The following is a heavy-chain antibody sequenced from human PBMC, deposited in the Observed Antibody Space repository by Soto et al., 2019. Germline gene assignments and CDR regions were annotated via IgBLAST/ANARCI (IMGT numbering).Heavy chain of an antibody. V-gene: IGHV1-69*13. J-gene: IGHJ6*02. Sequence: SVNLSCKASVYTFSSYAISRVRQTPGQGLEWMGGIIPIFGTANYAQKFQGRVTITADESTSTAYMELSSLRSEDTAVYYCARWPYSSNHGGYYYYGMDVWGQGTTVTVSS. CDR1: VYTFSSYA. D-gene: IGHD6-13*01. CDR3: ARWPYSSNHGGYYYYGMDV. CDR2: IIPIFGTA.